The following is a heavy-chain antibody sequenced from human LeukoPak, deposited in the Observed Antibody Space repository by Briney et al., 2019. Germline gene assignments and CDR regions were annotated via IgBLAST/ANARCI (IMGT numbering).Heavy chain of an antibody. CDR1: GFTFSDSY. Sequence: AGGSLRLSCAASGFTFSDSYMTWVRQAPGKGVEWVAYISGSGHDINYSESAKGRFTISRDNAKNSLYLQMSSLRVKDTADCTRDPRHLDSWGQGTLVTVSS. V-gene: IGHV3-11*04. J-gene: IGHJ4*02. CDR3: DPRHLDS. CDR2: ISGSGHDI. D-gene: IGHD2-8*01.